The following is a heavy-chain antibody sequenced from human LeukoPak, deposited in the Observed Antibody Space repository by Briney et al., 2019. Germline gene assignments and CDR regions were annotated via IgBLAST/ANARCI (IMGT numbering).Heavy chain of an antibody. Sequence: GGSLRLSCAASGFTFSSYGMHWVRQAPGKGLEWVGRIKSKTGGGTTDYAAPVKGRFAISRDDSKNTLYLQMNSLKTEDTAVYYCTTDEERYCSGGSCPYFDYWGQGTLVTVSS. CDR1: GFTFSSYG. CDR2: IKSKTGGGTT. CDR3: TTDEERYCSGGSCPYFDY. D-gene: IGHD2-15*01. V-gene: IGHV3-15*01. J-gene: IGHJ4*02.